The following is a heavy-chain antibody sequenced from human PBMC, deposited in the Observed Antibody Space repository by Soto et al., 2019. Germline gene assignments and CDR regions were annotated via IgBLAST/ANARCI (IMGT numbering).Heavy chain of an antibody. V-gene: IGHV4-34*01. CDR3: ARGRIVVLLAARHNWFDP. Sequence: QVQLQQWGAGLLKPSETLSLTCAVYGGSFSGYYWSWIRQPPGKGLEWIGEINHSGSTNYNPSLKSRVTISVDTSKNQFSLKLSSVTAADTAVYYCARGRIVVLLAARHNWFDPWGQGTLVTVSS. CDR2: INHSGST. CDR1: GGSFSGYY. J-gene: IGHJ5*02. D-gene: IGHD2-2*01.